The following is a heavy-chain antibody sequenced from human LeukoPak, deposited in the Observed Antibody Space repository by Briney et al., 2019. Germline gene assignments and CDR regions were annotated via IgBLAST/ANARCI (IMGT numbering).Heavy chain of an antibody. V-gene: IGHV3-74*01. CDR3: ARERTPHYDSSGYYMSAHFDY. D-gene: IGHD3-22*01. J-gene: IGHJ4*02. CDR2: INSDVSRT. Sequence: GGSLRLSCAASGFTFNSYWMHWVRQAPGKGLVWVSRINSDVSRTTYADSVKGRFTISRDNSKNTLYLQMNSLRAEDTAVYYCARERTPHYDSSGYYMSAHFDYWGQGTLVTVSS. CDR1: GFTFNSYW.